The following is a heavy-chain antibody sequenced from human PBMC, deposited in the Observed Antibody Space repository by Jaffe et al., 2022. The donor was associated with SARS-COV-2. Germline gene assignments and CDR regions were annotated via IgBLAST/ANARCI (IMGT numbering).Heavy chain of an antibody. Sequence: QVQLVQSGAEVKKPGASVKVSCKASGYTFTSYAMHWVRQAPGQRLEWMGWINAGNGNTKYSQKFQGRVTITRDTSASTAYMELSSLRSEDTAVYYCARDAVVVTAYAFDIWGQGTMVTVSS. J-gene: IGHJ3*02. CDR2: INAGNGNT. CDR3: ARDAVVVTAYAFDI. CDR1: GYTFTSYA. D-gene: IGHD2-21*02. V-gene: IGHV1-3*01.